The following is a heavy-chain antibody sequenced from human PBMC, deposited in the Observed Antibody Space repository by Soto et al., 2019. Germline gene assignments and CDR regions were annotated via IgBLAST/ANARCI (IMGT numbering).Heavy chain of an antibody. Sequence: GASVKVSCKASGYTFTSYGISWVRQAPGQGLEWMGWISAYNGNTNYAQKLQGRVTMTTDTSTSTAYMELRSLRSDDTAVYYCARDLLDDCSGGSCYSGNYWFDPWGQGTLVTVSS. D-gene: IGHD2-15*01. V-gene: IGHV1-18*01. J-gene: IGHJ5*02. CDR3: ARDLLDDCSGGSCYSGNYWFDP. CDR1: GYTFTSYG. CDR2: ISAYNGNT.